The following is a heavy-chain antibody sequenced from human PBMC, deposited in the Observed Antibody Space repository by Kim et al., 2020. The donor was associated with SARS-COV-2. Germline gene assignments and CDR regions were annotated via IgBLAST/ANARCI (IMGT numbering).Heavy chain of an antibody. Sequence: SETLSLTCTVSGFSISTSYYWAWIRQSPGKGLEWIGHIHYSGSTYYNPSLKSRDTISVDTSKNQFSLRLSSLTAADTATYYCVRLGGSYYEVVDHWGQGT. CDR1: GFSISTSYY. CDR3: VRLGGSYYEVVDH. J-gene: IGHJ4*02. D-gene: IGHD1-26*01. CDR2: IHYSGST. V-gene: IGHV4-39*01.